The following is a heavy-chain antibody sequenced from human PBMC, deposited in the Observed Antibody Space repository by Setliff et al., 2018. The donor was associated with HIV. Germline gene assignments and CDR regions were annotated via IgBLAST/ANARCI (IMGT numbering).Heavy chain of an antibody. CDR1: GFNFDAYA. Sequence: GGSLRLSCAASGFNFDAYAMHWVRQSPGKGPEWVAVISYDGSNQYYRDSVKGRFTISRENSKKMLYLQMNILRPEDTGVYYCARDLDAGTTKIFDYWGQGTLVTVSS. J-gene: IGHJ4*02. D-gene: IGHD1-1*01. CDR2: ISYDGSNQ. CDR3: ARDLDAGTTKIFDY. V-gene: IGHV3-30*04.